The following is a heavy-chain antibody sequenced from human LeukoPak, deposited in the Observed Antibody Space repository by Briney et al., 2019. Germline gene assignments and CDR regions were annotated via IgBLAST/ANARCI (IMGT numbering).Heavy chain of an antibody. CDR1: GGTFSSYT. CDR2: IIPILGIA. D-gene: IGHD3-22*01. J-gene: IGHJ4*02. CDR3: ARVSDSSGNFDY. Sequence: SVKVSYKASGGTFSSYTISWVRQAPGQGLEWMGRIIPILGIANYAQKFQGRVTITADKSTSTAYMELSSLRSEDTAVYYCARVSDSSGNFDYWGQGTLVTVSS. V-gene: IGHV1-69*02.